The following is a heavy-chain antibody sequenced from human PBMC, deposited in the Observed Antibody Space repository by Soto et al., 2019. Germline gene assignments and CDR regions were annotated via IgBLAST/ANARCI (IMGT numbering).Heavy chain of an antibody. Sequence: GGSLRLSCATSGFTFSTYNMNWVRQAPGKGLEWVSSISTSSNFVYYADSVKGRFTISRDNAKNSLFLQMNSLRAEDTVVYYCARGGDSSGWYNEYFKNWGQGTLVTVSS. D-gene: IGHD6-19*01. J-gene: IGHJ1*01. V-gene: IGHV3-21*01. CDR2: ISTSSNFV. CDR3: ARGGDSSGWYNEYFKN. CDR1: GFTFSTYN.